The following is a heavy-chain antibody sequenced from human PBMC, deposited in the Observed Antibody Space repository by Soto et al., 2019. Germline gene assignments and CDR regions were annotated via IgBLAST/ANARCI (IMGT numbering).Heavy chain of an antibody. CDR1: GFTFSNYA. CDR2: ISSNGGST. D-gene: IGHD5-12*01. V-gene: IGHV3-64*01. CDR3: ARDGYNVLDY. J-gene: IGHJ4*02. Sequence: EVQLVESGGGLVQPGGSLRLSCAASGFTFSNYAMHWVRQAPGKGLEYVSAISSNGGSTSYANSVKGRFTISRDNSKNTLYLQMGSLRGEDMAVYYWARDGYNVLDYWGQGTLVTVSS.